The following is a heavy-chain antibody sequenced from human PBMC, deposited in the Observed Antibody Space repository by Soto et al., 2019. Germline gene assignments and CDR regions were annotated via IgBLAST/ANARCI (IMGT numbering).Heavy chain of an antibody. CDR1: GYTFTGYY. D-gene: IGHD3-3*01. V-gene: IGHV1-2*02. Sequence: QVQLVQSGAEVKKPGASVKVSCKASGYTFTGYYMHWVRQAPGQGLAWMGWINPNSGGTNYAQTFQGRVTMTRDTSISTDYMELSRLRSVDTAEYYCARRRSGYFHFDYWGQGTLVTVSS. CDR2: INPNSGGT. CDR3: ARRRSGYFHFDY. J-gene: IGHJ4*02.